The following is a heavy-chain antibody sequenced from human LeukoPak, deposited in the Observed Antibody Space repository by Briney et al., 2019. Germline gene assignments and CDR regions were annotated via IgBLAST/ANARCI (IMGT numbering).Heavy chain of an antibody. CDR1: GFTFTSSA. Sequence: SVKVSCKASGFTFTSSAVQWVQQARGQRLEWIGWIVVGSGNTNYAQKFQERVTITRDMSTSTVYMELSSLRSEDTAVYYCAAEGRPTVVTFRKGAVDLWGQGTMVTVSS. D-gene: IGHD4-23*01. J-gene: IGHJ3*01. CDR3: AAEGRPTVVTFRKGAVDL. V-gene: IGHV1-58*01. CDR2: IVVGSGNT.